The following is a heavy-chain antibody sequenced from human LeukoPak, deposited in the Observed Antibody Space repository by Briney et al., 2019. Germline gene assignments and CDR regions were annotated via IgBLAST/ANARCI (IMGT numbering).Heavy chain of an antibody. CDR3: AKDVPAAYFDY. CDR1: GFTFSNYG. Sequence: PGGSLRLSCTASGFTFSNYGMHWVRQAPGKGLEWVAFVRYDESTKFYVDSVKGRFTISRDNSKTTLYLQMNSLRAEDTAVYYCAKDVPAAYFDYWGQGTLVTVSS. V-gene: IGHV3-30*02. CDR2: VRYDESTK. D-gene: IGHD2-2*01. J-gene: IGHJ4*02.